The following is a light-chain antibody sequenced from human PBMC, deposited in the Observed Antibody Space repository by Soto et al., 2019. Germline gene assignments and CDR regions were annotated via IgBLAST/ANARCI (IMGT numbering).Light chain of an antibody. CDR3: QQYYNWPS. CDR1: QSVSSSY. CDR2: GAS. V-gene: IGKV3-15*01. J-gene: IGKJ5*01. Sequence: EIVLSQSPGTLSLSPGERATLSCRASQSVSSSYLAWYQQKPGQAPRLLIYGASTRATGVPVRFSGSGSGTEFTLTISSLQSDDFAVYYCQQYYNWPSFGQGTRLEIK.